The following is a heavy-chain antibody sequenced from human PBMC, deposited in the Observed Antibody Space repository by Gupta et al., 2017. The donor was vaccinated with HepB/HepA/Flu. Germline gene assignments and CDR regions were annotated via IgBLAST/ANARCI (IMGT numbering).Heavy chain of an antibody. Sequence: QVTLRESGPALVKPTQTLTLTCTFSGFSLSTRGMCVSWIRQPPGKALEWLERVDWDDKKYYSTSLKTRLTRAKEPAKNQVVRKMKNMDPVDTATYAGARTHHVLGVAQVEWGQGTLVTVS. CDR2: VDWDDKK. J-gene: IGHJ4*02. V-gene: IGHV2-70*15. D-gene: IGHD3-3*01. CDR3: ARTHHVLGVAQVE. CDR1: GFSLSTRGMC.